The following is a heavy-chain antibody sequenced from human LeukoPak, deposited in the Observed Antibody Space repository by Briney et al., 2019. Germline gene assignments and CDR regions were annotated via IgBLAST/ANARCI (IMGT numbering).Heavy chain of an antibody. Sequence: PGGSLRLSCAASGFTFSSYAMHWLRQAPGKGLEGVAVISYDGSNKYYADSVKGRFTISRDNSKNTLYLQMNSLRAEDTAVYYCATYCSGGSCYHRPDYWGQGTLVTVSS. CDR3: ATYCSGGSCYHRPDY. J-gene: IGHJ4*02. CDR1: GFTFSSYA. V-gene: IGHV3-30*04. CDR2: ISYDGSNK. D-gene: IGHD2-15*01.